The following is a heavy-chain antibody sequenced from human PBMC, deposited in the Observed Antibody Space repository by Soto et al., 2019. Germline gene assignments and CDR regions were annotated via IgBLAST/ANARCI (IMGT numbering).Heavy chain of an antibody. Sequence: QVQLVQSGAEVKKPGASVKVSCKASGYPFTGYYMHWGRQAPGQGLEWMGWINPNSGGTNYAQKIQGRVTMTRDTSISTAYMELSRLRSDDTAVYYCARDGYHHWGQGTLVTVSS. CDR1: GYPFTGYY. CDR3: ARDGYHH. V-gene: IGHV1-2*02. CDR2: INPNSGGT. D-gene: IGHD6-13*01. J-gene: IGHJ1*01.